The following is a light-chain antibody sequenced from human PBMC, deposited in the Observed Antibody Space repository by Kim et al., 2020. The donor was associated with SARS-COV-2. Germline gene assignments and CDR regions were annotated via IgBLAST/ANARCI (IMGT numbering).Light chain of an antibody. CDR1: QDIGKF. CDR2: EAS. CDR3: QQRRDGLT. V-gene: IGKV3D-11*01. J-gene: IGKJ4*01. Sequence: SLSPGERAAPSCRASQDIGKFVAWYQQKPGQAPQLLIYEASNRASGVPVRFTGSGSGTDFTLTVSGLEPDDSAVYYCQQRRDGLTFGGGTKVDIK.